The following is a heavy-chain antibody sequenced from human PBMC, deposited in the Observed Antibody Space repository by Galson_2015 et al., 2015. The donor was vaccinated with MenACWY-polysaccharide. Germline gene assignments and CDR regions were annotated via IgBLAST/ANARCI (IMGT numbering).Heavy chain of an antibody. CDR1: GYTFTDYN. D-gene: IGHD6-19*01. Sequence: SVKVSCKAPGYTFTDYNMYWVRQAPGQGLEWMGWINPDSGDTKSAQKFQGRVTMTRDVSISTAYMELSWLRSDDTAVYYCTRGVLAVARVPTSGGNDFWGQGTLVTVSS. J-gene: IGHJ4*02. V-gene: IGHV1-2*02. CDR3: TRGVLAVARVPTSGGNDF. CDR2: INPDSGDT.